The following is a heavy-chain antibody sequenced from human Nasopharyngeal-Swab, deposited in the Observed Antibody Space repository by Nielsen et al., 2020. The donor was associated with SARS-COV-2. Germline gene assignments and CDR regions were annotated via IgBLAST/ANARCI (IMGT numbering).Heavy chain of an antibody. CDR3: VRDGALIQLWLLPHALDI. CDR2: TSYDGSNK. Sequence: GESLKISCAASGFTFNINGMHWARQAPGKGLEWVAVTSYDGSNKYYADSVKGRFTISRDNSKNTLYLQMNSLRADDTAVYYCVRDGALIQLWLLPHALDIWGQGTLVTVSS. D-gene: IGHD5-18*01. V-gene: IGHV3-30*03. CDR1: GFTFNING. J-gene: IGHJ3*02.